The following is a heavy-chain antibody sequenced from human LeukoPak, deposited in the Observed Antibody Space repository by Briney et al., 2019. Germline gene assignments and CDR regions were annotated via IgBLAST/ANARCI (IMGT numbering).Heavy chain of an antibody. Sequence: SETLSLTCTVSGGSISNYYWSWIRQPPGKGLEWIGYIYYSGSTNYNPSLKSRVTMSVDTSKNQFSLKLSSVTAADTAVYYCARAVAGDDAFDIWGQGTMVTVSS. J-gene: IGHJ3*02. CDR3: ARAVAGDDAFDI. CDR2: IYYSGST. V-gene: IGHV4-59*12. D-gene: IGHD6-19*01. CDR1: GGSISNYY.